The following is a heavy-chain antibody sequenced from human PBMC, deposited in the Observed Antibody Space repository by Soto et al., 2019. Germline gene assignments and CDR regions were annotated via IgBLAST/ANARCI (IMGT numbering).Heavy chain of an antibody. D-gene: IGHD1-1*01. J-gene: IGHJ5*02. CDR1: GFTFSNYA. CDR2: ISGSSSIT. CDR3: AANGYETWFHP. V-gene: IGHV3-23*01. Sequence: EVQLLESGGGLVQPGGSLRLSCAASGFTFSNYAMSWVRQAPEKGLEWVSIISGSSSITYYADSVKGRFTISRDNSKNTLYLQMNSLRAEDTAVYYCAANGYETWFHPWGQGTLVTVSS.